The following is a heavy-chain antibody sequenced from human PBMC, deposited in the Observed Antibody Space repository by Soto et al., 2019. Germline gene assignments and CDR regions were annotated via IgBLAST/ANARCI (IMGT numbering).Heavy chain of an antibody. J-gene: IGHJ6*03. D-gene: IGHD1-7*01. V-gene: IGHV3-33*01. CDR2: IWYDGSNK. CDR3: ARGTEGNYVYFYYYYYSMDV. CDR1: GFTFSSYG. Sequence: QVQLVESGGGVVQPGRSLRLSCAASGFTFSSYGMHWVRQAPGKGLEWVAVIWYDGSNKYYADSVKGRFTISRDNSKNTLDLQMNSLRAEDTAVYYCARGTEGNYVYFYYYYYSMDVWGKGTTVTVSS.